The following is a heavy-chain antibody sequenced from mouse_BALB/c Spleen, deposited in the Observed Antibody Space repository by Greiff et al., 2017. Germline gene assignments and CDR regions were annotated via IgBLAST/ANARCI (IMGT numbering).Heavy chain of an antibody. V-gene: IGHV5-6-3*01. CDR3: ARAQLYYFDY. J-gene: IGHJ2*01. CDR1: GFTFSSYG. CDR2: INSNGGST. D-gene: IGHD4-1*02. Sequence: EVQLQESGGGLVQPGGSRKLSCAASGFTFSSYGMSWVRQTPDKRLELVATINSNGGSTYYPDSVKGRFTISRDNAKNTLYLQMSSLKSEDTAMYYCARAQLYYFDYWGQGTTLTVSS.